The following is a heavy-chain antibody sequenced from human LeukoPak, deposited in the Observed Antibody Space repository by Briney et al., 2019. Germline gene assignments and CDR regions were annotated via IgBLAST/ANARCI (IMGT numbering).Heavy chain of an antibody. CDR3: ARERECYYMDV. V-gene: IGHV4-38-2*02. J-gene: IGHJ6*03. Sequence: PSETLSLTCTVSNDPISSDYFWAWIRQAPGKGLDYLGSVSHSGDTFYNPSLKTRVSISVDTSKNLFSLKSTSVTAADTAIYYCARERECYYMDVWGKGTTVSVSS. CDR2: VSHSGDT. CDR1: NDPISSDYF.